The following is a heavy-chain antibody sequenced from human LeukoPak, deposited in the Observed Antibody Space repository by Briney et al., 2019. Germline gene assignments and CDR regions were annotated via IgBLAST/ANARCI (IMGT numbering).Heavy chain of an antibody. CDR2: IYYSGST. Sequence: PSETLSLTCTVSGGSISSYYWSWIRQPPGKGLEWIGYIYYSGSTNYNPSLKSRVTISVDTSKNQFSLKLSSVTAADTAVYYCARDHVISQKQLGFFDYWGRGTLVTVSS. CDR1: GGSISSYY. J-gene: IGHJ4*02. D-gene: IGHD6-6*01. CDR3: ARDHVISQKQLGFFDY. V-gene: IGHV4-59*01.